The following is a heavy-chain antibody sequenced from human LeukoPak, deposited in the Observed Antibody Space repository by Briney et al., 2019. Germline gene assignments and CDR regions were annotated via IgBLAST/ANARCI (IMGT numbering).Heavy chain of an antibody. CDR2: IWYDGSNK. CDR1: GFTFSSYG. D-gene: IGHD3-22*01. CDR3: ARGSIYYDSSGYYSLDAFDI. V-gene: IGHV3-33*01. J-gene: IGHJ3*02. Sequence: PGRSLRLSCAASGFTFSSYGMHWVRQAPGKGLEWVAVIWYDGSNKYYADSVKGRFTISRDNSKNTLYLQMNSLRAEDTAVYYCARGSIYYDSSGYYSLDAFDIWGQGTMVTVSS.